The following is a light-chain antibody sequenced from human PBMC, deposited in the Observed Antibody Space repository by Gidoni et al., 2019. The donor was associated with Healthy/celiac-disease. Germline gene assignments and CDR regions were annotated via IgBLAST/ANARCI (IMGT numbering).Light chain of an antibody. V-gene: IGKV1-39*01. Sequence: DIQMTQSPSSLSASVGDRVTITCRANQSSSSYLNWYQQKPGKAPKLLIYAASSLQSGGPSRFSGSGSGTDFTLTISSLQPEDFANYYCQQSYSTPPTFGQGTKVEIK. CDR2: AAS. J-gene: IGKJ1*01. CDR1: QSSSSY. CDR3: QQSYSTPPT.